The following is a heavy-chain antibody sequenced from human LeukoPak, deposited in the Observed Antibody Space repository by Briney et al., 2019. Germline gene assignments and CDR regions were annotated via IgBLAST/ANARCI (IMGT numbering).Heavy chain of an antibody. Sequence: GGSLRLSCAASGFTFSSYSMNWVRQAPGKGLEWVSYISSSSSTIYYADSVKGRFTISRDNAKNSLYLQMNSLRAEDTAVYYCASTRYCSGGSCSEGVDYWGQGTLVTVS. J-gene: IGHJ4*02. CDR3: ASTRYCSGGSCSEGVDY. V-gene: IGHV3-48*01. D-gene: IGHD2-15*01. CDR2: ISSSSSTI. CDR1: GFTFSSYS.